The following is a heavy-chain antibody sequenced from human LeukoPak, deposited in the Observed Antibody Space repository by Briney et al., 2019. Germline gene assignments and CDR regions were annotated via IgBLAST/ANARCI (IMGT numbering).Heavy chain of an antibody. CDR3: ARDQSDYYGSGSYPEGSY. D-gene: IGHD3-10*01. J-gene: IGHJ4*02. CDR1: GFTFSTYS. CDR2: ISSSSGTI. V-gene: IGHV3-48*02. Sequence: PGGSLRLSCAASGFTFSTYSMKWVRQAPGKGLEWVSYISSSSGTIYYADSVEGRFTISRDNAKNSLYLQMNGLRDEDTAVYYCARDQSDYYGSGSYPEGSYWGQGTLVTVSS.